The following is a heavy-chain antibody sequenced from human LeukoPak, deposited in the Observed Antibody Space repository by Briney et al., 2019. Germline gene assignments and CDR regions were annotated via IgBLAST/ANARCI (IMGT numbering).Heavy chain of an antibody. J-gene: IGHJ4*02. Sequence: GGSLRLSCAASGFTFTHYGMNWVRQAPGKGLEWVSGIRANGETTYYADSVRGRFTISRDNSRSMVWLQMNSLRAEDTAVYYCASGPRQWELRQYYFDYWGQGTLVTVSS. CDR3: ASGPRQWELRQYYFDY. CDR2: IRANGETT. CDR1: GFTFTHYG. D-gene: IGHD1-26*01. V-gene: IGHV3-23*01.